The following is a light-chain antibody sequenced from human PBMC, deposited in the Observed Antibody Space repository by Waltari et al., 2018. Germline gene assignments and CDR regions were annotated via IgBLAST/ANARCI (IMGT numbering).Light chain of an antibody. V-gene: IGLV2-14*01. CDR1: SSDVGGYNY. CDR2: EVS. Sequence: QSALTQPASVSGSPGQSITISCTGTSSDVGGYNYVSWYQQHPGKAPKLMIYEVSNRPSGGSNRFSGSKSGNTASLTISGLQAEYEADYYCSSYTSSSHVVFGGGTKLTVL. J-gene: IGLJ2*01. CDR3: SSYTSSSHVV.